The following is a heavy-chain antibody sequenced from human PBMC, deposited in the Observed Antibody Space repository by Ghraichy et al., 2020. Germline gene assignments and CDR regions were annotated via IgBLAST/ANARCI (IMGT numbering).Heavy chain of an antibody. J-gene: IGHJ4*02. D-gene: IGHD4-23*01. CDR1: GFTVRSNY. Sequence: GGSLRLSCAASGFTVRSNYMSWVRQAPGKGLEWVSLIYTGGDNYYADSVKGRFTISRDNSKNTLYLQMSSLRADDTAVYYCARSDSDGGVFDYWGQGTLVTVSS. V-gene: IGHV3-53*01. CDR2: IYTGGDN. CDR3: ARSDSDGGVFDY.